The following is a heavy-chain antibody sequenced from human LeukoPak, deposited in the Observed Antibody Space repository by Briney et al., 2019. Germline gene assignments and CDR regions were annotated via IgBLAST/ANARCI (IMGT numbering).Heavy chain of an antibody. CDR2: ISISSNYI. V-gene: IGHV3-21*01. CDR1: GFTFSSYG. J-gene: IGHJ4*02. CDR3: ARDGGGGLDY. Sequence: GGSLRLSCAASGFTFSSYGMHWVRQAPGKGLEWVSCISISSNYIYYPDSVKGRFTISRDNAKNSLYLLMNSLRAEDTAVYYCARDGGGGLDYWGQGTLVTVSS. D-gene: IGHD2-15*01.